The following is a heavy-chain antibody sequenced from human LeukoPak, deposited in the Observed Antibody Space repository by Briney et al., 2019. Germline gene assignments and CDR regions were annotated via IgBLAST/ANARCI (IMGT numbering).Heavy chain of an antibody. V-gene: IGHV3-23*01. D-gene: IGHD3-22*01. CDR2: ISVSGGST. CDR1: GFRFGDFA. CDR3: AKVTYYYDSSGYRRPSWFDP. J-gene: IGHJ5*02. Sequence: PGRSLRLSCTTSGFRFGDFAMSWVRQAPGKGLEWVSTISVSGGSTYYADSVKGRFTISRDNSKNTLYLQMNSLRAEDTAVYYCAKVTYYYDSSGYRRPSWFDPWGQGTLVTVSS.